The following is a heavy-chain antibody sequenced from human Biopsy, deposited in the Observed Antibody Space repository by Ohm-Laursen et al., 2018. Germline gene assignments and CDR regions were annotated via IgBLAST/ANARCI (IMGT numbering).Heavy chain of an antibody. CDR1: SYTFTDYN. D-gene: IGHD2-8*01. CDR3: ARDPLNGHKHFDY. CDR2: INCKTGAT. J-gene: IGHJ4*02. V-gene: IGHV1-2*02. Sequence: ASVKVSCKASSYTFTDYNIHWMRQAPGQGLEWLGYINCKTGATNYAQKFQGTATMTRDTSISTAYLALGSLRSADAAIYYCARDPLNGHKHFDYWGQGSLVTVSS.